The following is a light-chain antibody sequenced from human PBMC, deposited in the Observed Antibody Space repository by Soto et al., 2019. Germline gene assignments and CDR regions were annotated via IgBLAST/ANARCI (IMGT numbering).Light chain of an antibody. J-gene: IGLJ1*01. Sequence: QSVLTQPPSVSGAPGQGGTISCTGSSSNIGAGYDVHWYQQLPGTAPKLLIYGNSNRPSGVPDRFSGSKSGTSASLAITELQAEDEADYYCQSYDSSLSGYVFGTGTKVTVL. V-gene: IGLV1-40*01. CDR2: GNS. CDR1: SSNIGAGYD. CDR3: QSYDSSLSGYV.